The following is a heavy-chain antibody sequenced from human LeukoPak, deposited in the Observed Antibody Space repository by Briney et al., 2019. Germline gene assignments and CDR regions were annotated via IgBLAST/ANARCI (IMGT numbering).Heavy chain of an antibody. V-gene: IGHV3-74*01. CDR3: AREGGSSWYRAYDI. D-gene: IGHD6-13*01. Sequence: GGSLRLSCAASGFTFRNYFMHWVRQVPGKGLLSVSRISDDGSSTTYADSVKGRFTTSRYNARNTLYLQMNSLRAEESGVYYCAREGGSSWYRAYDIWGQGTVVTVSS. CDR1: GFTFRNYF. J-gene: IGHJ3*02. CDR2: ISDDGSST.